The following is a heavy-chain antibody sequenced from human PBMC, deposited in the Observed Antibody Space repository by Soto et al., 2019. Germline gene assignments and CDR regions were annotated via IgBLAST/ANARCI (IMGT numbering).Heavy chain of an antibody. CDR3: AKDGEGVANFDY. Sequence: PGGSLRLSCAASEFTFSTNLMHWVRQGPGKGLVWVSRINSDGTTAAYADSVQGRFTISRDNAKNTLYLHMTSLRGEDTAVYYCAKDGEGVANFDYWGQGTLVTVSS. J-gene: IGHJ4*02. D-gene: IGHD3-10*01. V-gene: IGHV3-74*01. CDR2: INSDGTTA. CDR1: EFTFSTNL.